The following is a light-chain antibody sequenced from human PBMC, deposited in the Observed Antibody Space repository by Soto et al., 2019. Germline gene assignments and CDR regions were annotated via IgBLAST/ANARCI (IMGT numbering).Light chain of an antibody. CDR3: QQRSNRPPWT. CDR1: QSLKNY. V-gene: IGKV3-11*01. J-gene: IGKJ1*01. CDR2: DAS. Sequence: EIVLTQSPGTLSLSPGERATLSCKASQSLKNYLAWYQKKPGQAPRLLIYDASNSATGIPARFSGSGSGTDFTLTISSLEPEDFAGYYCQQRSNRPPWTFGQGTKVEIK.